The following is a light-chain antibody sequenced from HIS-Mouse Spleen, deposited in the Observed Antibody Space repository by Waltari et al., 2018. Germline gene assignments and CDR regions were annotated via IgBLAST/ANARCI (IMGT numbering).Light chain of an antibody. J-gene: IGKJ1*01. Sequence: DIQKTQSPSTLSASVGDRDIITCRASQSISSWLAWYQQKPGKAPKLLIYKSSSLESGVPSRFSGSGSGTEFTLTISSLQPDDFATYYCQQYNIYSWTFGQGTKVEIK. V-gene: IGKV1-5*03. CDR3: QQYNIYSWT. CDR2: KSS. CDR1: QSISSW.